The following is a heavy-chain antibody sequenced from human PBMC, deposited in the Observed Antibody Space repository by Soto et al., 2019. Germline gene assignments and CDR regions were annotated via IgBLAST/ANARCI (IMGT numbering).Heavy chain of an antibody. CDR3: GYCSGGGMNGFDI. Sequence: GESLKISCKGSGYSFTNYRIGWVRQMPGKGLEWMAIIYPGDSDTRYSPSFQGQVTISADKSISTAYLQWSSLKASDTAMYYCGYCSGGGMNGFDIWGQGTMVTVSS. CDR1: GYSFTNYR. V-gene: IGHV5-51*01. CDR2: IYPGDSDT. J-gene: IGHJ3*02. D-gene: IGHD2-15*01.